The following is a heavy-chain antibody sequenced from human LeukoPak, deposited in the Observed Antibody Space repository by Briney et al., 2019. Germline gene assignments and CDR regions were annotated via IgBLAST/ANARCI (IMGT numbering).Heavy chain of an antibody. J-gene: IGHJ4*02. Sequence: GASVKVSCKASGYTFTGYYMHWVRQAPGQGLEWMGWIYPNSGATKYAQKFQGRVTMTRDTSISTAYMELSGLRSDDTAVYYCGTVFVRGPFCYRGQGSLVTVSS. D-gene: IGHD3-3*01. V-gene: IGHV1-2*02. CDR2: IYPNSGAT. CDR1: GYTFTGYY. CDR3: GTVFVRGPFCY.